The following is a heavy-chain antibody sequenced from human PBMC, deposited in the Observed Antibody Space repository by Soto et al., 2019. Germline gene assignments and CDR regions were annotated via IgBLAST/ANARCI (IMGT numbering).Heavy chain of an antibody. J-gene: IGHJ6*02. V-gene: IGHV1-3*01. D-gene: IGHD2-15*01. CDR2: INAVNGDT. Sequence: QVQLVQSGAEVKKSGASVKVSCKASGYNFATYGMHWVRQAPGQRLEWMGWINAVNGDTKYSQKFQGRVTISTDTSASTADMELSSLTSEDTAVYYCARPLGYCVGGNCYEGSDYYGMDDWGPGTTVIVSS. CDR3: ARPLGYCVGGNCYEGSDYYGMDD. CDR1: GYNFATYG.